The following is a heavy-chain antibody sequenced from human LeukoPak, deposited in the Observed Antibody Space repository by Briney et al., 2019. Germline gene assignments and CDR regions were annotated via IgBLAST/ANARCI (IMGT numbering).Heavy chain of an antibody. D-gene: IGHD3-22*01. Sequence: PSETLSLTCAVSGYSISSGYYWGWIRQPPGKGLEWIGSIYHSGSTYNPSLKSRVTISVDTSKNQFSLKLSSVTAADTAVYYCAITPYDSSGYYFGFDYWGQGTLVTVSS. CDR1: GYSISSGYY. CDR3: AITPYDSSGYYFGFDY. CDR2: IYHSGST. J-gene: IGHJ4*02. V-gene: IGHV4-38-2*01.